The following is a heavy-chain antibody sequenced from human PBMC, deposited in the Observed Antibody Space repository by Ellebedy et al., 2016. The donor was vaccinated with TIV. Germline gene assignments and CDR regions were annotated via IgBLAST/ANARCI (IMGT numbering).Heavy chain of an antibody. V-gene: IGHV4-34*01. J-gene: IGHJ4*02. Sequence: SETLSLXCAVYGGSLSDYYWSWIRQPPGKGLEWIGEINHSGSTNYNPSLKSRVTISVDTSKNQFSLKLSSVTAADTAVYYCARWPPRYWGQGTLVTVSS. CDR3: ARWPPRY. CDR1: GGSLSDYY. CDR2: INHSGST.